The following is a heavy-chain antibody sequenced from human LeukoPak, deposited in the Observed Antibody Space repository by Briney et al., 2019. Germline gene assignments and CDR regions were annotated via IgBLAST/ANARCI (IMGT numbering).Heavy chain of an antibody. J-gene: IGHJ4*02. D-gene: IGHD6-13*01. CDR1: GFPFSSYS. CDR2: VKPDGTTK. Sequence: GGSLRLSCAASGFPFSSYSMTWVRQAPGKGLEWVANVKPDGTTKFYIDSVKGRFTISRDNALNSLYLQMNSLRAEDTAIYYCARSIPYGTTWYGRSDYWGQGTLVTVSS. V-gene: IGHV3-7*03. CDR3: ARSIPYGTTWYGRSDY.